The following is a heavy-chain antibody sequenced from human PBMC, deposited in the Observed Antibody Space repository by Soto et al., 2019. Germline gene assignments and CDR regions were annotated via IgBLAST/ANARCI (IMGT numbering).Heavy chain of an antibody. CDR1: CS. J-gene: IGHJ4*02. Sequence: CSMNWVRQAPGKGLEWVSSISSSSSYIYYADSVKGRFTISRDNSKNTLYLQMNSLRAEDTAVYYCAREGRAVTTYFDYWGQGTLVTVSS. V-gene: IGHV3-21*01. CDR3: AREGRAVTTYFDY. D-gene: IGHD4-17*01. CDR2: ISSSSSYI.